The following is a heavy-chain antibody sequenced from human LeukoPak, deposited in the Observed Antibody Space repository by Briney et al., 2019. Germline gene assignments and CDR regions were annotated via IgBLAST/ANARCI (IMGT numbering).Heavy chain of an antibody. D-gene: IGHD6-19*01. J-gene: IGHJ4*02. V-gene: IGHV3-48*04. CDR1: GFTFSSYA. Sequence: GRPLRLSCAASGFTFSSYAMSWVRQAPGKGLEWVSYISSSGSTIYYADSVKGRFTISRDNAKNSLYLQMNSLRAEDTAVYYCARSPAIAVAGTDDYWGQGTLVTVSS. CDR3: ARSPAIAVAGTDDY. CDR2: ISSSGSTI.